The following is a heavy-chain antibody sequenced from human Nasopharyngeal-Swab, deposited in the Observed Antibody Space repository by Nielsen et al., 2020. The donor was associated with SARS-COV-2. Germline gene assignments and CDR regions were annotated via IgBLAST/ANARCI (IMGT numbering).Heavy chain of an antibody. CDR3: ARLNSGSYPDY. J-gene: IGHJ4*02. V-gene: IGHV5-51*01. CDR2: IHPGDSDT. Sequence: VRQMPGKGLEWMGIIHPGDSDTRYSPSFQGQVTISADKSISTAYLQWSSLKASDTAMYYCARLNSGSYPDYWGQGTLVTVSS. D-gene: IGHD1-26*01.